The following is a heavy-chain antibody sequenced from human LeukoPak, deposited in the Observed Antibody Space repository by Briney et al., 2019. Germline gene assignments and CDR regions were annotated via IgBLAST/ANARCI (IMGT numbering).Heavy chain of an antibody. Sequence: SETLSLTCTVSGGSIGSNYRTWIRQPPGKGLEYIGYIYYTGGTNYNPSLKSRVTISVDTSKNQFSLKLSSVTAADTAVYFCAKYGNSGWVIDNWGQGTLVTVSS. CDR1: GGSIGSNY. D-gene: IGHD6-19*01. CDR3: AKYGNSGWVIDN. CDR2: IYYTGGT. J-gene: IGHJ4*02. V-gene: IGHV4-59*08.